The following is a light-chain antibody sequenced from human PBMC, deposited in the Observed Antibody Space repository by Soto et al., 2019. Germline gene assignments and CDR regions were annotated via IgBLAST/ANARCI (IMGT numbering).Light chain of an antibody. V-gene: IGKV1-16*01. CDR2: VAS. Sequence: IPLTQSPSSLSASVGDRVTIACRASQGISNYLAWYQQKPGKAPNLLIYVASTLHTGVPSRFSGSGSGTHFTLTISSLQPDDFATYYCQHYNSYSEAFGQGTKVELK. CDR3: QHYNSYSEA. J-gene: IGKJ1*01. CDR1: QGISNY.